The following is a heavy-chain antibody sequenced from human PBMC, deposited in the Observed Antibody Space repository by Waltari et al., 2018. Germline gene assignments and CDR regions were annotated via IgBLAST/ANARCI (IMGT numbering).Heavy chain of an antibody. CDR1: GFTFSSYS. CDR3: ARDVGVGDHY. CDR2: ISSSSSYI. D-gene: IGHD1-26*01. V-gene: IGHV3-21*01. Sequence: EVQLVESGGGLVKPGGSLRLSCAASGFTFSSYSMNWVRQAPGKGLGWVSSISSSSSYIYYADSVKGRFTISRDNAKNSLYLQMNSLRAEDTAVYYCARDVGVGDHYWGQGTLVTVSS. J-gene: IGHJ4*02.